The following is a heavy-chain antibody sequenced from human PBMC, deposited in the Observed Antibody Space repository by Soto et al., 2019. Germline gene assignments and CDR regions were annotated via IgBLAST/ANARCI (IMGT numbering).Heavy chain of an antibody. Sequence: GGSLRLSCAASGFTFSSYSMNWVRQAPGKGLEWVSYISSSSSTIYYAVSVKGRFTISRDNAKNSLYLQMNSLRAEDTAVYYCARDLAAAGKMYNWFDPWGQGTLVTVSS. CDR2: ISSSSSTI. CDR3: ARDLAAAGKMYNWFDP. CDR1: GFTFSSYS. D-gene: IGHD6-13*01. J-gene: IGHJ5*02. V-gene: IGHV3-48*01.